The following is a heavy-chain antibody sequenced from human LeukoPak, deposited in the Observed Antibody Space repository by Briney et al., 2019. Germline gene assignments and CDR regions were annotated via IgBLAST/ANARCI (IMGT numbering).Heavy chain of an antibody. CDR1: GYTFTGYY. J-gene: IGHJ4*02. D-gene: IGHD2-21*02. Sequence: ASVKVSCKASGYTFTGYYMHWVRQAPGQGLEWMGRINPNSGGTNYAQKFQGRVTMTRDTSISTAYMELSRLRSDDTAVYYCVRVGLAYCGGDCTNLFDYWGQGTLVTVSS. V-gene: IGHV1-2*06. CDR3: VRVGLAYCGGDCTNLFDY. CDR2: INPNSGGT.